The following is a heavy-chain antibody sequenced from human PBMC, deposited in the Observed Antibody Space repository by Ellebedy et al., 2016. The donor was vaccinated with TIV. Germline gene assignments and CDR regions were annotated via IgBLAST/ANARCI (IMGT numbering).Heavy chain of an antibody. CDR3: VSRTVTSSWSHWYFDL. J-gene: IGHJ2*01. V-gene: IGHV3-11*03. Sequence: GESLKISXTASGFTFSDYYMAWIRQTPGKGLEWVSYISGASNYIEYGDSVKGRFTISRDNAKNSQFLQMNSLRPEDTAVYYCVSRTVTSSWSHWYFDLWGRGTLVTVSS. CDR2: ISGASNYI. CDR1: GFTFSDYY. D-gene: IGHD6-13*01.